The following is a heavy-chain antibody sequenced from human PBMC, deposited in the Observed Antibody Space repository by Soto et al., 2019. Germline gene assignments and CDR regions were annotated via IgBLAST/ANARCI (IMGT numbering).Heavy chain of an antibody. CDR2: IYYSGST. Sequence: PSETLSLTCTVSGGSISSYYWSWIRQPPGKKLEWIGYIYYSGSTNDNPSLKSRVTISVDTSKNQFSLTLSSVTAADTAVCYCAIGRGRSPSYDYWAKGPLVTLFS. V-gene: IGHV4-59*01. J-gene: IGHJ4*02. CDR1: GGSISSYY. D-gene: IGHD3-16*01. CDR3: AIGRGRSPSYDY.